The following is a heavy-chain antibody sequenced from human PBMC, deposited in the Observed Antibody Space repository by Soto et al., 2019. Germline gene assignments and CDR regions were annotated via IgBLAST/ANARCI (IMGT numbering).Heavy chain of an antibody. D-gene: IGHD2-2*01. CDR1: GGSVSSGSYY. J-gene: IGHJ6*02. V-gene: IGHV3-49*03. CDR3: QYQLLTYYYGMDV. CDR2: IRSKAYGGTT. Sequence: LSLTCTVSGGSVSSGSYYWSWIRQPPGKGLEWVGFIRSKAYGGTTEYAASVKGRFTISRDDSNSIAYLQMNSLKTEDTAVYYCQYQLLTYYYGMDVWGQGTTVTVSS.